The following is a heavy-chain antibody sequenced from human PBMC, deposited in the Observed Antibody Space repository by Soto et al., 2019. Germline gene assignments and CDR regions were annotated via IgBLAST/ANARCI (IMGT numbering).Heavy chain of an antibody. CDR2: IYYSGST. V-gene: IGHV4-59*08. CDR3: ARRADDYGDYVLDY. J-gene: IGHJ4*01. D-gene: IGHD4-17*01. CDR1: GYISRYS. Sequence: GYISRYSGSCKSKTQGKGLEWIGYIYYSGSTNYNPSLKSRVTISVDTSKNQFSLKLSSVTAADTAVYYCARRADDYGDYVLDYWGHGTLVTVS.